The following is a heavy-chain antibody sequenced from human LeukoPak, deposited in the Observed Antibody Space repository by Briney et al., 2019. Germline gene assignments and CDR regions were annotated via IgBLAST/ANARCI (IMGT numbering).Heavy chain of an antibody. CDR2: ISYDGSNK. D-gene: IGHD1-26*01. Sequence: GGSLRLSCEASGFTFSSYGMHWVRQAPGKGLEWVAVISYDGSNKYYADSVKGRFTISRDNSKNTLYLQMNSLRAEDTAVYYWGTRGEGATFDYGGQGTRVTVSS. J-gene: IGHJ4*02. CDR1: GFTFSSYG. V-gene: IGHV3-30*03. CDR3: GTRGEGATFDY.